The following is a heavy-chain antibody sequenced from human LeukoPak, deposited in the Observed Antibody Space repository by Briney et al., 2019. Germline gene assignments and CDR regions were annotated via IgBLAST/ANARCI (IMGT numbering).Heavy chain of an antibody. D-gene: IGHD5-24*01. CDR1: GDSISSYY. J-gene: IGHJ4*02. Sequence: SETLSLTCTVSGDSISSYYWSWIRQPPGKGLEWVGCITYSGSTNYNPSFKSRVTMSVDTSKNNFSLKLSSVTAADTAVYYCASRDGSSDYWGQGTLVTVSS. CDR3: ASRDGSSDY. CDR2: ITYSGST. V-gene: IGHV4-59*01.